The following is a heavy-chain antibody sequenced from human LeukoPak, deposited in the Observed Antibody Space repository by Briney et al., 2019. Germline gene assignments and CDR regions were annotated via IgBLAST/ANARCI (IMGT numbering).Heavy chain of an antibody. Sequence: SETLSLTCAVSGYSISSGYYWGWIRPPPGKGLEWIGSIYHSGSTYYNPSLKSRVTISVDTSKNQFSLKLSSVTAADTAVYYCARGGPVGSSLDYWGQGTLVTVFS. CDR3: ARGGPVGSSLDY. D-gene: IGHD6-13*01. CDR2: IYHSGST. J-gene: IGHJ4*02. CDR1: GYSISSGYY. V-gene: IGHV4-38-2*01.